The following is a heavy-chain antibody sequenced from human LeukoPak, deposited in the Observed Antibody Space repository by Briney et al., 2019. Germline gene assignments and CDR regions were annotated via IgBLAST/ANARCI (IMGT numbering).Heavy chain of an antibody. CDR1: GDSVSSSTAA. V-gene: IGHV6-1*01. J-gene: IGHJ4*02. CDR2: TYYRSKWYN. D-gene: IGHD3-10*01. CDR3: ASDVGFDFDY. Sequence: SQTLSLTCAISGDSVSSSTAAWNWIRQSPSRGLEWLGRTYYRSKWYNDYALSVKSRITINPDTSMNQFSLQLNSVTPEDTAIYYCASDVGFDFDYWGQGTLVTVSS.